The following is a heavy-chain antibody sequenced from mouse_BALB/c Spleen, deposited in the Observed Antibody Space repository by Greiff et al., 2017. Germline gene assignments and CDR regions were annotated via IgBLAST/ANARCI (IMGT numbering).Heavy chain of an antibody. CDR3: ARGFYYGSSYYAMDY. CDR2: ISTYYGNT. D-gene: IGHD1-1*01. J-gene: IGHJ4*01. CDR1: GYTFTDYA. Sequence: VQLVESGPELVRPGVSVKISCKGSGYTFTDYAMHWVKQSHAKSLEWIGVISTYYGNTNYNQKFKGKATMTVDKSSSTAYMELARLTSEDSAIYYCARGFYYGSSYYAMDYWGQGTSVTVSS. V-gene: IGHV1-67*01.